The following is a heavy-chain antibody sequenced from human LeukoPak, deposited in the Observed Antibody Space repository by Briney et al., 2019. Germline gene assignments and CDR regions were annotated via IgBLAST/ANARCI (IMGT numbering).Heavy chain of an antibody. Sequence: ASVKVSCKASGYTFTSYAMHWVRQAPGQRLEWMGWINAGNGNTKYSQKFEVRVTITRDTSASTAYMELNSLRSEDTAVCYCARGPTYSYGVFDFWGQGTLVTVSS. D-gene: IGHD5-18*01. J-gene: IGHJ4*02. CDR1: GYTFTSYA. V-gene: IGHV1-3*01. CDR2: INAGNGNT. CDR3: ARGPTYSYGVFDF.